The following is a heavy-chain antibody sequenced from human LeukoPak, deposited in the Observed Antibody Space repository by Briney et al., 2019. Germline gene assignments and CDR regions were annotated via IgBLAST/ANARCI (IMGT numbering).Heavy chain of an antibody. CDR1: GGTFSSYA. D-gene: IGHD3-3*01. CDR2: IIPIFGTA. CDR3: ASQDREDDFWSGSIYWLDP. V-gene: IGHV1-69*01. J-gene: IGHJ5*02. Sequence: ASVKVSCKASGGTFSSYAISWVQQAPGQGLEWMGGIIPIFGTANYAQKVQGRGTITAGESTITAYRELSTLRSEDTALYYWASQDREDDFWSGSIYWLDPWGQGTLVTVSS.